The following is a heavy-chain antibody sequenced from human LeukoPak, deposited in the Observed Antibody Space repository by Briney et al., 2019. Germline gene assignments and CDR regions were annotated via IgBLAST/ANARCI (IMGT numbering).Heavy chain of an antibody. D-gene: IGHD6-6*01. CDR1: GGSISSYC. CDR3: ASGSEYSSSDFDY. V-gene: IGHV4-59*08. CDR2: IYYSGST. Sequence: SETLSLTCTVSGGSISSYCWSWIRQPPGKGLEWIGYIYYSGSTNYNPSLKSRVTISVDTSKNQFSLKLSSVTAADTAVYYCASGSEYSSSDFDYWGQGTLVTVSS. J-gene: IGHJ4*02.